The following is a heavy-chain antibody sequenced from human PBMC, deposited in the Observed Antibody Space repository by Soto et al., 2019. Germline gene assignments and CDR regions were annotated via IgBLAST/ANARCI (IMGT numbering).Heavy chain of an antibody. CDR1: GFTFSSYW. D-gene: IGHD2-2*01. V-gene: IGHV3-7*01. CDR2: IKQDGSEK. J-gene: IGHJ6*03. Sequence: HPGGSLRLSCAASGFTFSSYWMSWVRQAPGKGLEWVANIKQDGSEKYYVDSVKGRFTISRDNAKNSLYLQMNSLRAEDTAVYYCASRPNCSSTSCYRRQKTSDYYYYYYMDVWGKGTTVTVSS. CDR3: ASRPNCSSTSCYRRQKTSDYYYYYYMDV.